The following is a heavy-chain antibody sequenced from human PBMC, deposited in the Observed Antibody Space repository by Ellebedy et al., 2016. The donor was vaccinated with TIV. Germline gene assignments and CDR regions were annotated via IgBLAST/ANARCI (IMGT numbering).Heavy chain of an antibody. CDR3: ARPAVGFWSGYNEH. Sequence: PGGSLRLSCGVSGITFSSYSMTWVRQAPGKGLEWLAYIDTSSSNIHYADSVKGRFTISRDNAKNSLFLQMNNLRPDDTAIYYCARPAVGFWSGYNEHWGQGTLVTVSS. D-gene: IGHD3-3*01. J-gene: IGHJ4*02. CDR2: IDTSSSNI. CDR1: GITFSSYS. V-gene: IGHV3-48*04.